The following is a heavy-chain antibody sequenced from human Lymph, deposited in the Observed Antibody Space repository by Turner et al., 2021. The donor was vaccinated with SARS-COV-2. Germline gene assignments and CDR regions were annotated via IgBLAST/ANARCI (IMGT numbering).Heavy chain of an antibody. CDR3: ARIAAPGMGGGVHYYYYAMDV. V-gene: IGHV1-69*10. D-gene: IGHD6-13*01. CDR1: GGTFSSSA. Sequence: QVQLVQSGAEVKKPGSSVKVYCKASGGTFSSSAISWVRQAPGQGLEGRGGVIPFLAMANYAQKFQGRVTITAEKSTSTAYMELSSLRSEDTAVYFCARIAAPGMGGGVHYYYYAMDVWGQGTTVTVSS. CDR2: VIPFLAMA. J-gene: IGHJ6*02.